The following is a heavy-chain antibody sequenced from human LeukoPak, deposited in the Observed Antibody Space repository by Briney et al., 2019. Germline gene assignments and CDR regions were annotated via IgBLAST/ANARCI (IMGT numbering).Heavy chain of an antibody. J-gene: IGHJ3*02. CDR1: GFTFSTSC. V-gene: IGHV3-7*03. CDR2: IKRDGKDK. CDR3: AKRPDAFDI. Sequence: PGGSLRLSCEASGFTFSTSCMSWVRQAPGKGLEWVANIKRDGKDKFYMDSVKGRFTISRDNAKNSLYLQMNSLRAEDTAVYYCAKRPDAFDIWGQGTMVTVSS.